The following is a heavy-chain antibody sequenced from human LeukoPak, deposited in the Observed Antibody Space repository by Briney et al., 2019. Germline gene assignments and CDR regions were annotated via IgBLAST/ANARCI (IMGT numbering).Heavy chain of an antibody. CDR1: GASISSSSYY. Sequence: TSETLSLTCTVSGASISSSSYYWGWIRQPPGKGLEWIGSIYYTGSTYYNPSLKSRVTISVDTSKNQFSLKLSSVTAADTAVYYCARINWNELDYWGQGTLVTVSS. D-gene: IGHD1-20*01. CDR2: IYYTGST. J-gene: IGHJ4*02. V-gene: IGHV4-39*01. CDR3: ARINWNELDY.